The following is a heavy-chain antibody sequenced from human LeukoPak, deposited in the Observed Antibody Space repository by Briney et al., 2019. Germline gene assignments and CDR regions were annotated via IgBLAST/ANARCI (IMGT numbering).Heavy chain of an antibody. J-gene: IGHJ4*02. CDR2: IYYSGST. D-gene: IGHD3-22*01. V-gene: IGHV4-39*07. CDR1: GDSISSSSYY. Sequence: PSETLSLTCTVSGDSISSSSYYWGWIRQPPGKGLEWIGSIYYSGSTYYNPSLKSRVTISVDTSKNQFSLKLSSVTAADTAVYYCARDHSYDSSGSYYFDYWGQGTLVTVSS. CDR3: ARDHSYDSSGSYYFDY.